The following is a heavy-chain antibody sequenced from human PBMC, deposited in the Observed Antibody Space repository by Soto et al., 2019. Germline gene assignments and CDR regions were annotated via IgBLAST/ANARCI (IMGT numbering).Heavy chain of an antibody. CDR2: IYYSGST. Sequence: SETLSLTCTVSGGSISSGGYYWSWIRQHPGKGLEWIGYIYYSGSTYYNPSLKSRVTISVDTSKNQFSLKLSSVTAADTAVYYCARDRRGYYYGMDVWGQGTTVTVSS. CDR1: GGSISSGGYY. CDR3: ARDRRGYYYGMDV. J-gene: IGHJ6*02. V-gene: IGHV4-31*03.